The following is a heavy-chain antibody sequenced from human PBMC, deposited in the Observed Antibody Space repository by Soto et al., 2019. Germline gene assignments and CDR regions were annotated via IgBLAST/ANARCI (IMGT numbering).Heavy chain of an antibody. Sequence: SETLSLTCTVSGGSISSYYWSWIRQPPGKGLEWIGYIYYSGSTNYNPSLKIRVTISVDTSKNQFSLKLSSVTAADTAVYYCALAVAGPVMRAFDIWGQGTMVTVSS. V-gene: IGHV4-59*08. CDR1: GGSISSYY. CDR2: IYYSGST. J-gene: IGHJ3*02. D-gene: IGHD6-19*01. CDR3: ALAVAGPVMRAFDI.